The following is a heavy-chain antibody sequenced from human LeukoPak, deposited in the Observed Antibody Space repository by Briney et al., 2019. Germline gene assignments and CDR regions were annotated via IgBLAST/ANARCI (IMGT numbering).Heavy chain of an antibody. V-gene: IGHV4-59*08. CDR1: GASISFYY. D-gene: IGHD2-2*01. CDR2: IYYSGST. J-gene: IGHJ4*02. Sequence: PSETLSLTCTVSGASISFYYWSWIRQPPGKGLEWIGYIYYSGSTNYNPSLKSRVTISVDTSKSQFSLKLTSVTAADTAVYYCARLGIGVVPSAMLGDYYFDYWGQGTLVTVSS. CDR3: ARLGIGVVPSAMLGDYYFDY.